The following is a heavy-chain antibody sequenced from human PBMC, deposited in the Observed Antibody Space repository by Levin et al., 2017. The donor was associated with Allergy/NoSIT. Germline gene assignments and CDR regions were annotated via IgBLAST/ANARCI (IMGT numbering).Heavy chain of an antibody. J-gene: IGHJ4*02. CDR3: AIRGEYCSAGSCYSGGAFDY. V-gene: IGHV5-51*01. CDR1: GYSFTNYW. Sequence: GGSLRLSCKASGYSFTNYWIGWVRQMPGKGLEWMGIIYPGDSDTRYSPSFQGQVTISADKSTSTAYLQWSSLKASDTAMYFCAIRGEYCSAGSCYSGGAFDYWGQGTLVTVSS. CDR2: IYPGDSDT. D-gene: IGHD2-15*01.